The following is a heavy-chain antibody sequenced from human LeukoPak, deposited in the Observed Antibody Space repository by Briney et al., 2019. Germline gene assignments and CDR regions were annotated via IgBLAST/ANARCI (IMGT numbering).Heavy chain of an antibody. V-gene: IGHV1-2*04. Sequence: GASVKVSCKASGYTFTGYYMHWVRQAPGQGLEWMGWINPNSGGTNYAQKFQGWVTMTRDTSISTAYMELSRLRSDDTAVYYCARDVSTLNWSSYYYYGMDVWGQGTTVTVSS. CDR1: GYTFTGYY. CDR3: ARDVSTLNWSSYYYYGMDV. CDR2: INPNSGGT. D-gene: IGHD1-1*01. J-gene: IGHJ6*02.